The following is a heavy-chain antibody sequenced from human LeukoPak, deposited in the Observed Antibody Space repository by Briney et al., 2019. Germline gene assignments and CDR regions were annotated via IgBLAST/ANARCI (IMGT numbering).Heavy chain of an antibody. V-gene: IGHV4-30-2*01. CDR2: IYHSGST. J-gene: IGHJ6*04. D-gene: IGHD6-13*01. CDR3: ARAPFGYSSSWYSGMDV. Sequence: PSETLSPTCAVSGGSISSGGYSWSWIRQPPGKGLEWIGYIYHSGSTYYNPSLKSRVTISVDRSKNQFSLKLSSVTAADTAVYYCARAPFGYSSSWYSGMDVWGKGTTVTVSS. CDR1: GGSISSGGYS.